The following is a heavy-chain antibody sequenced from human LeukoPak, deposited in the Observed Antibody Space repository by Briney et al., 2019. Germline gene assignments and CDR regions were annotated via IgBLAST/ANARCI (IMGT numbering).Heavy chain of an antibody. D-gene: IGHD2-15*01. CDR2: IYYSGST. CDR1: GGSISSGGYY. Sequence: PSETLSLTCTVSGGSISSGGYYWSWIRQHPGKGLEWIGYIYYSGSTYYNPSLKSRVTISVDTSKNQFSLKLSSVTAADTAVYYCASSLTVVVVAATGAFDIWGQGTMVTVSS. CDR3: ASSLTVVVVAATGAFDI. J-gene: IGHJ3*02. V-gene: IGHV4-31*03.